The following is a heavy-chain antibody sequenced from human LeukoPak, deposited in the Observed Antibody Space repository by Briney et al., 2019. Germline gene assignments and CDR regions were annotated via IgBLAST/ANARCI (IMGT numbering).Heavy chain of an antibody. CDR2: IRYDGSNK. CDR3: ARDPVDIVATGVDY. Sequence: GGSLRLSCAASGFTFSSYDMHWVRQAPGKGLEWVAFIRYDGSNKYYADSVKGRFTISRDNSKNILYLQMNSLRAEDTAVYYCARDPVDIVATGVDYWGQGTLVTVSS. CDR1: GFTFSSYD. D-gene: IGHD5-12*01. V-gene: IGHV3-30*02. J-gene: IGHJ4*02.